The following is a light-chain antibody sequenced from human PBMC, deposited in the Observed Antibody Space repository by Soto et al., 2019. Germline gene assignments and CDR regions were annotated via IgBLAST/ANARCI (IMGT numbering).Light chain of an antibody. CDR1: QSVRSN. V-gene: IGKV3-15*01. Sequence: EIVMTQSPATLSVSPGERATLSCRASQSVRSNLAWYQQKPGQAPRLLIYGASTRATGIPARFSGSGSGTEFTLTISSRQSEDFAVYYCQQYNNWWTLGQGTKVEIK. CDR2: GAS. CDR3: QQYNNWWT. J-gene: IGKJ1*01.